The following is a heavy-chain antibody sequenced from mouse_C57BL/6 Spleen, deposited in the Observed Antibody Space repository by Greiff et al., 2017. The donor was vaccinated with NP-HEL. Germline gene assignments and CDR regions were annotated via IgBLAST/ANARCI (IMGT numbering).Heavy chain of an antibody. V-gene: IGHV1-64*01. CDR1: GYTFTSYW. J-gene: IGHJ1*03. D-gene: IGHD1-1*01. CDR3: ARFPVTTVVATDWYFDV. CDR2: IHPNSGST. Sequence: VQLQQPGAELVKPGASVKLSCKASGYTFTSYWMHWVKQRPGQGLEWIGMIHPNSGSTNYNEKFKSKATLTVDKSSSTAYMQFSSLTSEDSAVYYCARFPVTTVVATDWYFDVWGTGTTVTVSS.